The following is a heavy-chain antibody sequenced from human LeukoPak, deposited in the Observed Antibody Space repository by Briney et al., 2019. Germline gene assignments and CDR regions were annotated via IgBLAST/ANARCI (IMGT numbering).Heavy chain of an antibody. CDR1: GFTFSSYG. D-gene: IGHD6-13*01. V-gene: IGHV3-30*18. CDR3: AKVDSSSWYGRYYFDY. Sequence: GGSLRLSYAASGFTFSSYGMHWVRQAPGKGLEWVAVISYDGSNKYYADSVKGRFTISRDNSKNTLYLQMNSLGAEDTAVYYCAKVDSSSWYGRYYFDYWGQGTLVTVSS. CDR2: ISYDGSNK. J-gene: IGHJ4*02.